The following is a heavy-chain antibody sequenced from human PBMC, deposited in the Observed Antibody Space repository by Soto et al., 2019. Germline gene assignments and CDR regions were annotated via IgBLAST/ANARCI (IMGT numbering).Heavy chain of an antibody. CDR2: IIPIFGRA. D-gene: IGHD3-3*01. V-gene: IGHV1-69*01. CDR1: GGTFSSYA. CDR3: ARERRVITIFGVVISSMDV. J-gene: IGHJ6*02. Sequence: QVQLVQSGAEVKKPGSSVKVSCKASGGTFSSYAISWVRQAPGQGLERMGGIIPIFGRANYAQKFQGRVTITADESTSTAYMELSSLRSEDTAVYYCARERRVITIFGVVISSMDVWGQGTTVTVSS.